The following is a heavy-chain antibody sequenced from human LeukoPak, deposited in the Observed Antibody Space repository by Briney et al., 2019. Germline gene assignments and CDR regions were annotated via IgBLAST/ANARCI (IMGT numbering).Heavy chain of an antibody. CDR3: AKDRGIAVAGPLPDY. Sequence: GGSPRLSCAASGFTFSSYGMHWVRQAPGKGLEWVAVISYDGSNKYYADSVKGRFTISRDNSKNTLYLQMNSLRAEDTAVYYCAKDRGIAVAGPLPDYWGQGTLVTVSS. D-gene: IGHD6-19*01. J-gene: IGHJ4*02. CDR2: ISYDGSNK. V-gene: IGHV3-30*18. CDR1: GFTFSSYG.